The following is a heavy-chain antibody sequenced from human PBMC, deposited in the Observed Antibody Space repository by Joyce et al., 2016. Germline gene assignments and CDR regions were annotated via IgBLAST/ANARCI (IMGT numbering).Heavy chain of an antibody. CDR2: ISSSSSTI. Sequence: EVQLVESGGGLVQPGGSLRLSCAASGFTFSSYRMNWVRQAPGKGVEWVSYISSSSSTIYYADSVKGRFTISRDNAKNSLYLQMNSLRAEDTAVYYCAKADYGDKIDAFDIWGQGTMVTVSS. CDR1: GFTFSSYR. D-gene: IGHD4-17*01. V-gene: IGHV3-48*01. J-gene: IGHJ3*02. CDR3: AKADYGDKIDAFDI.